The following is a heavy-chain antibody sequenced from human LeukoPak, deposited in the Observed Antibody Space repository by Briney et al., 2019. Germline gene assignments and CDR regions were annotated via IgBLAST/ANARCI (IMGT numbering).Heavy chain of an antibody. J-gene: IGHJ4*02. D-gene: IGHD1-26*01. V-gene: IGHV3-30-3*01. CDR3: AAGGGDFDY. CDR2: ISYDGSNK. CDR1: GFTFSSYA. Sequence: GGSLRLSCAASGFTFSSYAMHWVRQAPGKGLEWVAVISYDGSNKYYADSVKGRFTISRDNSKNTLYLQMNSLRAEDTAVYYCAAGGGDFDYWGQGTLVTVSS.